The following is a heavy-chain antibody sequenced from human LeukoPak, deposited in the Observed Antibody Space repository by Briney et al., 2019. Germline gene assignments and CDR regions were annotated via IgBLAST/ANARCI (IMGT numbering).Heavy chain of an antibody. J-gene: IGHJ3*02. V-gene: IGHV4-39*01. CDR1: GGSISSNSYY. CDR2: IYYTGST. CDR3: ARRGRIAVAGRAFDI. D-gene: IGHD6-19*01. Sequence: SETLSLTCTVSGGSISSNSYYWGWIRQPPRKGLEWIGSIYYTGSTYYNPSLKSRVTISVDTSKNQFSLKLSSVTAADTAVYYCARRGRIAVAGRAFDIWGQGTMVTVSS.